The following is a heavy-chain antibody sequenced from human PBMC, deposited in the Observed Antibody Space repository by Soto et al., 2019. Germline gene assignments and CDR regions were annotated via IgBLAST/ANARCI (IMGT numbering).Heavy chain of an antibody. D-gene: IGHD3-3*01. CDR1: GYTFTSYD. Sequence: GASVEVSCKASGYTFTSYDINWVRQATGQGLEWMGWMNPNSGNTGYAQKFQGRVTITRNTSISTAYMELSSLSSDDTAVYYCARGQRITIFGVVTTDAFDIWG. CDR2: MNPNSGNT. J-gene: IGHJ3*02. CDR3: ARGQRITIFGVVTTDAFDI. V-gene: IGHV1-8*01.